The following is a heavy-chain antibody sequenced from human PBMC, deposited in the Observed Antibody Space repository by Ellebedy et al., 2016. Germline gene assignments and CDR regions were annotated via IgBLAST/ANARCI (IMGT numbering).Heavy chain of an antibody. V-gene: IGHV1-2*02. CDR2: INPNSGGT. Sequence: ASVKVSCXASGYTFTGYYMHWVRQAPGQGLEWMGWINPNSGGTNYAQKFQGRVTMTRDTSISTAYMELSRLRSDDTAVYYCARDWVLDTAMNYNLGARLRDAFDIWGQGTMVTVSS. CDR1: GYTFTGYY. CDR3: ARDWVLDTAMNYNLGARLRDAFDI. D-gene: IGHD5-18*01. J-gene: IGHJ3*02.